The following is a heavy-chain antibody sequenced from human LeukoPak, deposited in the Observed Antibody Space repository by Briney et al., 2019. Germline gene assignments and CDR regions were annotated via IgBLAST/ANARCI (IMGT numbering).Heavy chain of an antibody. CDR3: ARGYTSGWYYFDY. D-gene: IGHD6-19*01. CDR2: INSDGSTT. J-gene: IGHJ4*02. CDR1: GFTFSSSW. Sequence: GSLRLSCAASGFTFSSSWMHWVRQAPGKGLVWVSRINSDGSTTSYADSVKGRFTISRDNAKNTLYLQMNSLRAEDTAVYYCARGYTSGWYYFDYWGQGTLVTVSS. V-gene: IGHV3-74*01.